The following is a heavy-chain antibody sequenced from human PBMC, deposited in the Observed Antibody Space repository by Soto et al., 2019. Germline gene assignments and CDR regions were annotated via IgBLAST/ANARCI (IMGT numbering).Heavy chain of an antibody. Sequence: PSQTLSLTCVISGDSVSSNSAAWNWIRQSPSRGLEWLGRTYYRSKWYNDYAVSVKSRITINPDTSKNQFSLQLNSVTPEDTAVYYCARGGGYSSSSGYDYWGQGTLVTVSS. CDR1: GDSVSSNSAA. CDR3: ARGGGYSSSSGYDY. J-gene: IGHJ4*02. CDR2: TYYRSKWYN. V-gene: IGHV6-1*01. D-gene: IGHD6-13*01.